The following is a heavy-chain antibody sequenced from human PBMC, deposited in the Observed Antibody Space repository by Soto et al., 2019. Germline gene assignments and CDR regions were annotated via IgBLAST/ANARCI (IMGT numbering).Heavy chain of an antibody. CDR3: ARGGKFHSKDLWEASYSHGLDV. CDR1: GGTFKKFA. D-gene: IGHD4-4*01. J-gene: IGHJ6*02. V-gene: IGHV1-69*01. CDR2: TLPFLGSS. Sequence: QVQLVQSGPEVQKPGSSVKVSCEASGGTFKKFAISWVRQAPGQGLEWMGGTLPFLGSSKYPQKFQGRVTIAADDSATTTYMELTGLTSEDTAVYYCARGGKFHSKDLWEASYSHGLDVWGQGTTVTVSS.